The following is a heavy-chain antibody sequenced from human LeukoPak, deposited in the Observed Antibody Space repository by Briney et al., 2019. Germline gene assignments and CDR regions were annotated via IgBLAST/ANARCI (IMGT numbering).Heavy chain of an antibody. D-gene: IGHD4-17*01. CDR2: IIPILGIA. J-gene: IGHJ4*02. CDR1: GYTFTSYG. CDR3: ARGTTVTTGFDY. V-gene: IGHV1-69*04. Sequence: ASVKVSCKASGYTFTSYGISWVRQAPGQGLEWMGRIIPILGIANYAQKFQGRVTITADKSTSTAYMELSSLRSEDTAAYYCARGTTVTTGFDYWGQGTLVTVSS.